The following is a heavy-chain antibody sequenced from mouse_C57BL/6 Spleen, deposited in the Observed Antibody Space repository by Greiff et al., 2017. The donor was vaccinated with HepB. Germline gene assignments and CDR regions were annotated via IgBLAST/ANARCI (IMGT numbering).Heavy chain of an antibody. J-gene: IGHJ2*01. D-gene: IGHD4-1*01. CDR1: GYTFTSYG. CDR3: ARKDWDVGFDY. V-gene: IGHV1-81*01. CDR2: IYPRSGNT. Sequence: VQLQQSGAELARPGASVKLSCKASGYTFTSYGISWVKQRTGQGLEWIGEIYPRSGNTYYNEKFKGKATLTADKSSSTAYMELRSLTSEDSAVYFCARKDWDVGFDYWGQGTTLTVSS.